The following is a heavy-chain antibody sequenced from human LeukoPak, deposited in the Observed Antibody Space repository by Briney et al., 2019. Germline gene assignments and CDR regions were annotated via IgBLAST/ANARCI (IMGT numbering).Heavy chain of an antibody. J-gene: IGHJ4*02. CDR1: GFTFSSYA. Sequence: SGGSLRLSCAASGFTFSSYAMSWVRQAPGKGLEWVSAISGSGGSTCYADSMKGRFTISRDNSKNTLYLQMNSLRAEDTAVYYCATIRATTVTAGSFDYWGQGTLVTVSS. D-gene: IGHD4-17*01. CDR2: ISGSGGST. V-gene: IGHV3-23*01. CDR3: ATIRATTVTAGSFDY.